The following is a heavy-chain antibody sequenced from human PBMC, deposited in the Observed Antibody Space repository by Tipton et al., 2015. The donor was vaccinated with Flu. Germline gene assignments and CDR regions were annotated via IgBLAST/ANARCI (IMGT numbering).Heavy chain of an antibody. Sequence: SLRLSCAVSGFTVSPNYMSWVRQAPGKGLEWVSAIHGVDSTYYADSAKGRFTISRDNSKNTLYLQMNTLSPEDTAVYFCARGTSVTNFFDYWGQGTLVTVSS. CDR3: ARGTSVTNFFDY. J-gene: IGHJ4*02. CDR2: IHGVDST. CDR1: GFTVSPNY. D-gene: IGHD4-17*01. V-gene: IGHV3-66*01.